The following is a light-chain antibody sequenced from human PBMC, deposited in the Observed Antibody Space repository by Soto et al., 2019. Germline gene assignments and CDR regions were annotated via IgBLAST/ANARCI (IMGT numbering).Light chain of an antibody. J-gene: IGKJ1*01. Sequence: EIVMTQSPATLSVSPGERASLSCRASQSVGSNLAWYQQTAGQAPRLLIYGASTRATGIPARFSGSGSGTDFTLTISSLQPEDFATYYCQQSYSPLTWTFGQGTKVEVK. CDR3: QQSYSPLTWT. V-gene: IGKV3-15*01. CDR2: GAS. CDR1: QSVGSN.